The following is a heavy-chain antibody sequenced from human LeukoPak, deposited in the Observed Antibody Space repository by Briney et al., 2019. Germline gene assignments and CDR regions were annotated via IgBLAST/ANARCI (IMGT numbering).Heavy chain of an antibody. V-gene: IGHV3-11*04. J-gene: IGHJ4*02. CDR3: AREGQVAGRRFDY. D-gene: IGHD6-19*01. Sequence: GGSLRLSCAASGFTFSDYYMSWIRQAPGKGLEWVSYISSSGSTIYYADSVKGRFTISRDDAKNSLYLQMNSLRAEDTVVYYCAREGQVAGRRFDYWGQGTLVTVSS. CDR2: ISSSGSTI. CDR1: GFTFSDYY.